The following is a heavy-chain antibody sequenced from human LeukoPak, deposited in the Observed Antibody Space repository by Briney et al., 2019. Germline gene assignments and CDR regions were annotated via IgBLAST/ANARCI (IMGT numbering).Heavy chain of an antibody. J-gene: IGHJ3*02. CDR1: GGSISSYY. Sequence: SETLSLTCTVSGGSISSYYWSWIRQPPGKGLEWIGEINHSGSTNYNPSLKSRVTISVDTSKNQFSLKLSSVTAADTAVYYCARPGGSDAFDIWGQGTMVTVSS. D-gene: IGHD2-15*01. CDR3: ARPGGSDAFDI. CDR2: INHSGST. V-gene: IGHV4-34*01.